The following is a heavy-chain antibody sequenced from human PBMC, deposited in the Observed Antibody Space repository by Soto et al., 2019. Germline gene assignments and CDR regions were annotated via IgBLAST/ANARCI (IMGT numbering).Heavy chain of an antibody. V-gene: IGHV3-23*01. D-gene: IGHD1-26*01. J-gene: IGHJ4*02. CDR3: AKGAGGSYFSYSD. CDR2: ISGSGGST. Sequence: EVQLLESGGGLVQPGGSLRLSCAASGFTFSSYAMSWVRQAPGTGLEWVSAISGSGGSTYYADSVKGRFTISRDNSKNTRYLQMNSLRAEDTAVYYCAKGAGGSYFSYSDWGQGTLVTVSS. CDR1: GFTFSSYA.